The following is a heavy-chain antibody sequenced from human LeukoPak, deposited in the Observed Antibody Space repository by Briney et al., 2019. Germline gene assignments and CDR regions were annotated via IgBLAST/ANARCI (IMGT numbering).Heavy chain of an antibody. CDR2: ISSSSSYI. CDR1: GFTFSSYS. CDR3: AKALSGYSYGGGFDY. Sequence: GGSLRLSCAASGFTFSSYSMNWVRQAPGKGLEWVSSISSSSSYIYYADSVKGRFTISRDNAKNSLYLQMNSLRAEDTAVYFCAKALSGYSYGGGFDYWGQGTLVTVSS. V-gene: IGHV3-21*04. J-gene: IGHJ4*02. D-gene: IGHD5-18*01.